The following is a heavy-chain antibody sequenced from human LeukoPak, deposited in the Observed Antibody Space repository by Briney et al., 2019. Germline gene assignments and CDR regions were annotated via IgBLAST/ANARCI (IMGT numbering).Heavy chain of an antibody. Sequence: GGSLRLSCAASGFTFSSYRMHWVRQAPGKGLEWVAFIRYDGSNKYYADSVKGRFTISRDNSKNTLYLQMNSLRAEDTAVYYCPKDGTYSSSPWYFDYWGQGTLDTVSS. V-gene: IGHV3-30*02. CDR1: GFTFSSYR. CDR3: PKDGTYSSSPWYFDY. CDR2: IRYDGSNK. J-gene: IGHJ4*02. D-gene: IGHD6-13*01.